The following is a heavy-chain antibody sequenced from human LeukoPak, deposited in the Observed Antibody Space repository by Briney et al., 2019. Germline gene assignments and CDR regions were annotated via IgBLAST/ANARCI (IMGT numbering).Heavy chain of an antibody. V-gene: IGHV1-24*01. CDR3: TAGVAVSRWYYFDY. CDR2: FAPEDGER. J-gene: IGHJ4*01. CDR1: GYSLTDFS. Sequence: GASVKVSCKVSGYSLTDFSINWARQAPGKGSEWMGGFAPEDGERIYAQKFQGRVTMTEDTSADTAYMELSSLKSEDTAVYFCTAGVAVSRWYYFDYWGQGTLVTVSS. D-gene: IGHD6-13*01.